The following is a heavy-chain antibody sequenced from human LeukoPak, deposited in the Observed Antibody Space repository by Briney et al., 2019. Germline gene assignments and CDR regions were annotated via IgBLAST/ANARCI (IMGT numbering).Heavy chain of an antibody. CDR2: ISGPGGSW. CDR1: GFTLSSYS. J-gene: IGHJ4*02. Sequence: PGGSLRLSCAASGFTLSSYSMNWVRQAPGKGLEWVSAISGPGGSWDYADSVKDRFTISRDNSKNTLFLQMNSLRAEDTAIYYCAKKVGLVSAPLYYFDVWGQGTLVTVSS. CDR3: AKKVGLVSAPLYYFDV. D-gene: IGHD5/OR15-5a*01. V-gene: IGHV3-23*01.